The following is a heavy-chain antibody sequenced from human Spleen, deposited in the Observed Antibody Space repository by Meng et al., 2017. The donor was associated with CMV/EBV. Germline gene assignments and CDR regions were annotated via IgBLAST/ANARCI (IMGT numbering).Heavy chain of an antibody. CDR1: GYTFSSYA. J-gene: IGHJ4*02. CDR2: ISGSGGST. Sequence: GESLKISCRASGYTFSSYAMSWVRQAPGKGLEWVSAISGSGGSTYYADSVKGRFTISRDNSKNTLYLQMNSLRAEDTAVYYCAKGSDFWSGYFDYWGQGTLVTVSS. D-gene: IGHD3-3*01. CDR3: AKGSDFWSGYFDY. V-gene: IGHV3-23*01.